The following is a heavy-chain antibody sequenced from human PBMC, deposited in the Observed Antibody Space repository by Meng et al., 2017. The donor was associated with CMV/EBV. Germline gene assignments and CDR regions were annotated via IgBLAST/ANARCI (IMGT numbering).Heavy chain of an antibody. D-gene: IGHD5-18*01. CDR1: GGSISSYY. CDR3: ARVQDTASIDY. Sequence: SETLSLTCTVSGGSISSYYWSWIRQPPGKGLEWIGYIYYSGSTNYNPSLKSRVTISVDTSKNQFSLKLSSVTAADTAVYYRARVQDTASIDYWGQGTLVTVSS. CDR2: IYYSGST. J-gene: IGHJ4*02. V-gene: IGHV4-59*01.